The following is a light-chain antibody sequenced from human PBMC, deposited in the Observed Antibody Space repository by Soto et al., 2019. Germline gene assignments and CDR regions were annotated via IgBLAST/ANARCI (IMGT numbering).Light chain of an antibody. V-gene: IGLV2-14*03. CDR3: SSYTNSVTRV. CDR2: DVT. Sequence: QSALTQSASVSGSPGQSITISCIGTSSDIGGYNYVSWYQQHPGKAPKLMIYDVTNRPSGVSNRFSGSKSGNTASLTISGLQAADEAIYYCSSYTNSVTRVFGTGTK. CDR1: SSDIGGYNY. J-gene: IGLJ1*01.